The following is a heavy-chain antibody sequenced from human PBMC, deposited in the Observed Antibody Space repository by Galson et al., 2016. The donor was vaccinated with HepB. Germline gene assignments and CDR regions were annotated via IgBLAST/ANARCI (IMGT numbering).Heavy chain of an antibody. D-gene: IGHD6-13*01. Sequence: SLRLSCAASGFAFGDYAMSWFRQAPGKGLEWVGFIRSKAYGGTTEYAASVKHRFTVSRDDSKRIAYLQMNSLKTEDTAVYYCSRGADQELQQLVMYYYGMDVWGQGTTVTVSS. V-gene: IGHV3-49*03. CDR2: IRSKAYGGTT. J-gene: IGHJ6*02. CDR1: GFAFGDYA. CDR3: SRGADQELQQLVMYYYGMDV.